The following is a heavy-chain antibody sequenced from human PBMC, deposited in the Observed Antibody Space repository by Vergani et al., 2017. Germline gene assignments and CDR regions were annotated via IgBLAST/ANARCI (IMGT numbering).Heavy chain of an antibody. CDR2: IIPIFGIA. D-gene: IGHD2-15*01. J-gene: IGHJ5*02. CDR1: GGTFSSYA. Sequence: QVQLVQSGAEVKKPGSSVKVSCKASGGTFSSYAISWVRQAPGQGLEWMGGIIPIFGIANYAQKFQGRVTITADKSTSTAYMELSSLRSDDTAVYYCARVVVAATTNWFDPWGQGTLVTVSS. CDR3: ARVVVAATTNWFDP. V-gene: IGHV1-69*17.